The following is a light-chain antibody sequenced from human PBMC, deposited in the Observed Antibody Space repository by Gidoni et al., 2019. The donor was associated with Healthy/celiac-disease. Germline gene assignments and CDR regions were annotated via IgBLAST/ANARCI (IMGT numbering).Light chain of an antibody. CDR3: QQYNNWPRP. CDR1: QSVSSN. Sequence: EIVMTQSPATLSVSPGERATLSCRASQSVSSNLAWSQQKPGQAPRLLIYGASTRATGSPARFSGSGSGTEFTLTISSLQSEDFAVYYCQQYNNWPRPFGQGTKVEIK. CDR2: GAS. V-gene: IGKV3-15*01. J-gene: IGKJ1*01.